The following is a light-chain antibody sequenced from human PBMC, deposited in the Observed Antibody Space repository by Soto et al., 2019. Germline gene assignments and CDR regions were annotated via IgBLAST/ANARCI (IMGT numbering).Light chain of an antibody. CDR1: QSVNNK. CDR3: QQYNNWPPIT. Sequence: EIVMSESPATLSVSPVERVTLSCRASQSVNNKVAWYQQKPGQAPRLLIFGASTRATGIPARFSGSGSVTEFTLTISSLQSEDFAVYYCQQYNNWPPITFGQGTRLEIK. J-gene: IGKJ5*01. V-gene: IGKV3-15*01. CDR2: GAS.